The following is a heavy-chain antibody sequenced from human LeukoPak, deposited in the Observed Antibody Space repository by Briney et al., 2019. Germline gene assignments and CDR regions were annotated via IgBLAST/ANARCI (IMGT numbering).Heavy chain of an antibody. CDR3: AKGTGDTGYYFDY. CDR2: ISGSGGYT. J-gene: IGHJ4*02. V-gene: IGHV3-23*01. Sequence: PGGSLRLSCAASGFTFSNYAMSWVRQAPGKGLEWVSGISGSGGYTYYAYSVKGRFTISRDNSNNTPYLQMNSLRAEDTAVYYCAKGTGDTGYYFDYWGQGTLVTVSS. CDR1: GFTFSNYA. D-gene: IGHD7-27*01.